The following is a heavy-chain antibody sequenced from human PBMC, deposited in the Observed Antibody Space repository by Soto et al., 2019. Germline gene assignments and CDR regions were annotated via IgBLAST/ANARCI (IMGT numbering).Heavy chain of an antibody. D-gene: IGHD6-13*01. CDR3: ARYTYKSRYSYYGMDV. J-gene: IGHJ6*02. CDR2: VRSKAYGGTT. CDR1: GFTFGDYA. Sequence: PGGSLRLSCAASGFTFGDYAMCWFRQAPGKGLEWVGVVRSKAYGGTTDYAASVKGRFDISRDDSKSVAYLQMNSVTTEDTAVYFCARYTYKSRYSYYGMDVWGQGTTVTVSS. V-gene: IGHV3-49*03.